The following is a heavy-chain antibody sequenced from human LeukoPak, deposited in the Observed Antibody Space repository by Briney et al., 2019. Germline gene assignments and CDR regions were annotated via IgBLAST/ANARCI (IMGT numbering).Heavy chain of an antibody. CDR1: GYTFTSYG. V-gene: IGHV1-18*01. CDR3: ARAPNYSDSGSPLWDF. D-gene: IGHD3-10*01. CDR2: ISNYNGDT. Sequence: GSVKVSCKASGYTFTSYGISWVRQAPGQGPEWMGWISNYNGDTRYAQDLQGRVTMTTDASTSTAYMELRSLRSDDTAVYYCARAPNYSDSGSPLWDFWGQGTLVTVSS. J-gene: IGHJ4*02.